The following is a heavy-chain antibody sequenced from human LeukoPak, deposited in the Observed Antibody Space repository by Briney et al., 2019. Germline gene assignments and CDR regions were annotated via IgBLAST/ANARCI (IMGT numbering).Heavy chain of an antibody. CDR1: GYTFTSYY. V-gene: IGHV1-46*01. D-gene: IGHD3-22*01. J-gene: IGHJ4*02. CDR3: ARGPRAVYYDSSGYYYGPFDY. CDR2: INPSGGST. Sequence: ASVKVSCKASGYTFTSYYMHWVRQAPGQGLEWMGIINPSGGSTSYAQKFQGRVTMTRDTSTSTVYMELSSLRSEDTALYYCARGPRAVYYDSSGYYYGPFDYWGQGTLVTVSS.